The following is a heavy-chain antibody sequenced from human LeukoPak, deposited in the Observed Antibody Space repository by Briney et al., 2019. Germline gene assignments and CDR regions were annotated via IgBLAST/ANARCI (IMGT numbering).Heavy chain of an antibody. V-gene: IGHV1-2*02. CDR3: ARGIVVVPAAIIAVAGPNDY. D-gene: IGHD2-2*02. Sequence: GASVKVSCKASGYTFTGYYMHRVRQAPGQGLEWMGWINPNSGGTNCAQKFQGRVTMTRDTSISTAYMELSRLRSDDTAVYYCARGIVVVPAAIIAVAGPNDYWGQGTLVTVSS. CDR1: GYTFTGYY. CDR2: INPNSGGT. J-gene: IGHJ4*02.